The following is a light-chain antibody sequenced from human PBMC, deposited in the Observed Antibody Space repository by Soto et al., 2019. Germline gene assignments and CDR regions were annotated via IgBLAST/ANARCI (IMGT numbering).Light chain of an antibody. CDR2: AAS. CDR3: QQSYSTPRT. V-gene: IGKV1-39*01. CDR1: QSISSY. Sequence: DIPMTQSPSSLSASVGDRVTITCRARQSISSYLNWYQQKPGKAPKILIYAASSLQSGVPSRFSGSGSGTDFTLTISSLQPEDFATYYCQQSYSTPRTFGQGTKLEIK. J-gene: IGKJ2*02.